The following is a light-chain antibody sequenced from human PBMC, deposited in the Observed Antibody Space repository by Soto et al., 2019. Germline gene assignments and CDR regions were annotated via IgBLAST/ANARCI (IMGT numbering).Light chain of an antibody. CDR3: SSYTSISTLYV. CDR1: NSDVGGYNN. V-gene: IGLV2-14*01. Sequence: QSALTQPASVSGSPGQSITISCTGTNSDVGGYNNVSWYQQHPGKAPELMIYEVSHRPSGVSNRFSGSKSDNTASLTISGLQAEDEADYYCSSYTSISTLYVFGTGTKVTVL. J-gene: IGLJ1*01. CDR2: EVS.